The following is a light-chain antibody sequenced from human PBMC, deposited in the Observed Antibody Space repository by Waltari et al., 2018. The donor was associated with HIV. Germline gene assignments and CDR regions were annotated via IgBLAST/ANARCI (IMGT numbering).Light chain of an antibody. CDR2: EVN. V-gene: IGLV2-8*01. Sequence: QSALTQPPSASGSPGQSVTISCTGISSDVGDYNYVSWYQQHPGKAPHLMIYEVNKRPSGVPDRFSGSKSGNTASLTVSGLQAEDEADYYCSSYVGSNRVFGGGTKLTVL. CDR3: SSYVGSNRV. CDR1: SSDVGDYNY. J-gene: IGLJ3*02.